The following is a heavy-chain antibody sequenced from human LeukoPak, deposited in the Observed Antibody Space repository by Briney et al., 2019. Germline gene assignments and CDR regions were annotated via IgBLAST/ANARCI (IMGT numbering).Heavy chain of an antibody. Sequence: GASVKVSCKASGYTFTTYGLSWVRQAPGQGLEWMGWISIYNGNTDCAEKFQGRVTMTTDTSTSTAYMELRSLRSDDTAVYYCARDREAARPNWFDPWGQGTLVTVSS. J-gene: IGHJ5*02. V-gene: IGHV1-18*01. CDR2: ISIYNGNT. D-gene: IGHD6-6*01. CDR1: GYTFTTYG. CDR3: ARDREAARPNWFDP.